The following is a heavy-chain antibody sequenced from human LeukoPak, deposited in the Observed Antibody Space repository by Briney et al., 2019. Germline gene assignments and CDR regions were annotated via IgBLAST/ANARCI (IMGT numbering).Heavy chain of an antibody. CDR3: ARRPSGYSGYDPHYFDY. V-gene: IGHV3-48*01. D-gene: IGHD5-12*01. CDR2: ISGGSSTI. J-gene: IGHJ4*02. CDR1: GFTFSIYS. Sequence: GGSLRLSCAASGFTFSIYSMNWVRQAPGKGLEWVSYISGGSSTIDYADSVRGRFTVSRDNAKNSLYLQMNNLRAEDTAVYYCARRPSGYSGYDPHYFDYWGQGTLVTVSS.